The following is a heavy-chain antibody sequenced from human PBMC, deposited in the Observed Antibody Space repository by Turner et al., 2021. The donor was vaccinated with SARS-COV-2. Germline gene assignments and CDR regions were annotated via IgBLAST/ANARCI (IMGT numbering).Heavy chain of an antibody. Sequence: QVQLVQSGAEVKKPGSSVKVSCKASGGTFSSYAISWVRQAPGQGLEWMGVIIPICGTANYAQKFQGRVTITADESTSTAYMELSSLRSEDTAVYYCARARGVDYYDSSGQRFDPWGQGTLVTVSS. CDR1: GGTFSSYA. V-gene: IGHV1-69*01. CDR3: ARARGVDYYDSSGQRFDP. J-gene: IGHJ5*02. CDR2: IIPICGTA. D-gene: IGHD3-22*01.